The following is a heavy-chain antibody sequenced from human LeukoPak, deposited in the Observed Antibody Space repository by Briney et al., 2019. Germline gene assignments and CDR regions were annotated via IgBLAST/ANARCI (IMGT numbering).Heavy chain of an antibody. D-gene: IGHD3-3*01. CDR2: INHSGST. J-gene: IGHJ4*02. V-gene: IGHV4-34*01. CDR1: GGSFSGYY. Sequence: SETLSLTCAVYGGSFSGYYWSWIRQPPGKGLEWIGEINHSGSTNYNPSLKSRVTISVDTSKNQFSLKLSSVTAADTAVYYCARGSSLYYDFWSGYPYFDYWGQGTLVTVSS. CDR3: ARGSSLYYDFWSGYPYFDY.